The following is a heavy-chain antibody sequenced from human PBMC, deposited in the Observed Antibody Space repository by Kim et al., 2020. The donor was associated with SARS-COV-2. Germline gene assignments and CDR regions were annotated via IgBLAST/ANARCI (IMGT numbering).Heavy chain of an antibody. CDR3: ARIRGTGTTRSQSYHYYMDA. V-gene: IGHV2-70*12. CDR2: IDWDDDK. J-gene: IGHJ6*03. Sequence: SVPTLVNPTQTLTLTCTFSGFSLLTRGMCVSWVRQPPGKALEWLARIDWDDDKYYNTSLKTRLTISKDTSKNQVVLTMTNMDPVDTATYYCARIRGTGTTRSQSYHYYMDAWGKGTTVTVSS. D-gene: IGHD1-7*01. CDR1: GFSLLTRGMC.